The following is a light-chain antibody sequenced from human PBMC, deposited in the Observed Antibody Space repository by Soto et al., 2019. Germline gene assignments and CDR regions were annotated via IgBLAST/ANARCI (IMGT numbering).Light chain of an antibody. V-gene: IGLV2-23*01. CDR1: SGYVGTYSL. CDR3: CLYVGATTYV. J-gene: IGLJ1*01. CDR2: EGH. Sequence: QSALAQPASVSGSPGQSITISCTGASGYVGTYSLVFWYQQHPGKAPKVVIYEGHKRPSGVPDRFSGSTSVNTASLTISGLQTDDEADYYCCLYVGATTYVFGTGTKVTV.